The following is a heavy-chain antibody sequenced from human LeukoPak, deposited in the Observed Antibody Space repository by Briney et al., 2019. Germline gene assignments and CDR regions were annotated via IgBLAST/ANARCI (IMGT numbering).Heavy chain of an antibody. CDR3: ARDEYYYGSGSYGAFDI. V-gene: IGHV4-31*03. D-gene: IGHD3-10*01. CDR1: GGSISSGGYY. CDR2: IYYSGST. Sequence: SETLSLTCTVSGGSISSGGYYWNWIRQHPGKGLEWIGYIYYSGSTYYNPSLKGRVTISVDTSKNQFSLKLSSVTAADTAVYYRARDEYYYGSGSYGAFDIWGQGTMVTVSS. J-gene: IGHJ3*02.